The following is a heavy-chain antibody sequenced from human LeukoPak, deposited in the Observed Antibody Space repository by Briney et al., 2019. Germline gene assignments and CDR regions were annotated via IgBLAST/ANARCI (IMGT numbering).Heavy chain of an antibody. D-gene: IGHD3-22*01. V-gene: IGHV1-69*13. J-gene: IGHJ4*02. Sequence: SVKVSCKASGGTFSSYAISWVRQAPGQGLEWMGGIIPIFGTANYAQKFQGRVTITADESTSTAYMELSSLRSEDTAVYYCARQYYYDSSGYYYLVDYWGQGTLVTVSS. CDR3: ARQYYYDSSGYYYLVDY. CDR1: GGTFSSYA. CDR2: IIPIFGTA.